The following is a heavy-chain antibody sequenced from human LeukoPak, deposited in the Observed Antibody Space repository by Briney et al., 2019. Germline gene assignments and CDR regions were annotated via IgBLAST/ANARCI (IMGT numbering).Heavy chain of an antibody. CDR2: IIPIFGTA. CDR3: ARGSYQLLSGWFDP. V-gene: IGHV1-69*13. CDR1: GYTFTSYG. Sequence: VASVKVSCKASGYTFTSYGISWVRQAPGQGLEWMGGIIPIFGTANYAQKFQGRVTITADESTSTAYMELSSLRSEDTAVYYCARGSYQLLSGWFDPWGQGTLVTVSS. D-gene: IGHD2-2*01. J-gene: IGHJ5*02.